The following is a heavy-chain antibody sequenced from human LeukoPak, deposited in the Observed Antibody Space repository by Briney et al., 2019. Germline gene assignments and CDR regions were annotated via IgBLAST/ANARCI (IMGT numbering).Heavy chain of an antibody. V-gene: IGHV3-23*01. Sequence: PGGSLRLSCAASGFTFSNYAMSWVRQAPGKGLEWVSAVSGRDTSTYYTDSVKGRFTISRDNSKNTLYLQMNSLSAEDTAIYYCAKWGHYDVLTGYYDSDYRGQGTLVTVSS. CDR2: VSGRDTST. J-gene: IGHJ4*02. CDR1: GFTFSNYA. CDR3: AKWGHYDVLTGYYDSDY. D-gene: IGHD3-9*01.